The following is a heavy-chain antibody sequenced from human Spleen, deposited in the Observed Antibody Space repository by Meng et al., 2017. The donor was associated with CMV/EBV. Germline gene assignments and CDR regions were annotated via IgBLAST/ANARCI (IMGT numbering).Heavy chain of an antibody. CDR3: ARASGWYFDY. Sequence: GGSLRLSCAASGFTFSNYEMNWVRQAPGKGLEWVSYISSSGSTIYYADSVKGRFTISRDNAKNSLYLQMNSLRAEDTAVYYCARASGWYFDYWGQGTLVTVSS. J-gene: IGHJ4*02. V-gene: IGHV3-48*03. D-gene: IGHD6-19*01. CDR1: GFTFSNYE. CDR2: ISSSGSTI.